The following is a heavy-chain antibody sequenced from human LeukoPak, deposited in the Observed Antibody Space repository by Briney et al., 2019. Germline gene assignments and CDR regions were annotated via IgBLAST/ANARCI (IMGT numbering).Heavy chain of an antibody. Sequence: GGSLRLSCAASGFTFSTYPMRWVRQAPGKGVEWVSTISGSGDSTYYADSVKGRFPISRDKSKNTLYLQMNSLRAEDTAVYYCAKGQVGWYYFTMDVWGEGTTVTVSS. CDR2: ISGSGDST. J-gene: IGHJ6*04. CDR3: AKGQVGWYYFTMDV. CDR1: GFTFSTYP. D-gene: IGHD6-19*01. V-gene: IGHV3-23*01.